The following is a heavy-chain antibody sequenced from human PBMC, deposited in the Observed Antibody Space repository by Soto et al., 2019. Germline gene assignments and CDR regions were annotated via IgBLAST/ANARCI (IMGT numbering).Heavy chain of an antibody. D-gene: IGHD3-10*01. CDR3: ARGRWGYYYGSGSYPCWFDP. CDR2: IKHSGST. V-gene: IGHV4-34*01. J-gene: IGHJ5*02. CDR1: GGSFSGYY. Sequence: SETLSLTCAVYGGSFSGYYWSWIRQPPGKGLEWIGEIKHSGSTNYNPSLKSRVTISVDTSKNQFSLKLSSVTAADTAVYYCARGRWGYYYGSGSYPCWFDPWGQGTLVT.